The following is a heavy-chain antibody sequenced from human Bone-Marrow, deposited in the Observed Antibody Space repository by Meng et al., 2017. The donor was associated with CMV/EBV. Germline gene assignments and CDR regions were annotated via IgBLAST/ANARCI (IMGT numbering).Heavy chain of an antibody. Sequence: LTCSVSGGSVSSGRYYWTWIRQPPGKGLEWIGYIYHSGSTNYNPSLKSRVTISVDASRDQFSLRLSSVTAADTAVYYCARCTNYFDPWGQGTLVTVSS. J-gene: IGHJ5*02. CDR3: ARCTNYFDP. D-gene: IGHD4/OR15-4a*01. CDR2: IYHSGST. CDR1: GGSVSSGRYY. V-gene: IGHV4-61*01.